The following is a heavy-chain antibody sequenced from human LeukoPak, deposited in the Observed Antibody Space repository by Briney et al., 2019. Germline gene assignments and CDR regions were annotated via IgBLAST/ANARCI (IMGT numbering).Heavy chain of an antibody. J-gene: IGHJ3*02. D-gene: IGHD1-1*01. V-gene: IGHV3-23*01. Sequence: GGSLRLSCAASGFIFSNYWMSWVRQAPGKGLEWVSAISGSGGSTYYADSVKGRFTISRDNSKNTLHLQMNSLRAEDTAVYYCAKEGQLNAFDIWGQGTMVTVSS. CDR3: AKEGQLNAFDI. CDR1: GFIFSNYW. CDR2: ISGSGGST.